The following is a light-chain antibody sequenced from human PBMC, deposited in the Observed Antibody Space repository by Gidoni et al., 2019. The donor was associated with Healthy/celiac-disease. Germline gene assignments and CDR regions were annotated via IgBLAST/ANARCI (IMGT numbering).Light chain of an antibody. Sequence: DIQMTQSPSSLSASVGDRVTITFRASQGISNSLAWYQQKPGKAPKLLLYAASRLESGVPSRVSGSGSGTDYTLTISSLQPEDFATYYCQQYYSTPFTVGPGTKVDIK. CDR3: QQYYSTPFT. V-gene: IGKV1-NL1*01. J-gene: IGKJ3*01. CDR2: AAS. CDR1: QGISNS.